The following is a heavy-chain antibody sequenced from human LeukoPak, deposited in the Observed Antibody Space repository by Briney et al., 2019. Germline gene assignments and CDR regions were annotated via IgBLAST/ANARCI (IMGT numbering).Heavy chain of an antibody. D-gene: IGHD2-15*01. CDR3: ARRRVVVVAATLSSWFVP. CDR1: GGSFSGYY. CDR2: INHSGST. J-gene: IGHJ5*02. V-gene: IGHV4-34*01. Sequence: SETLSLTCAVYGGSFSGYYWSWIRQPPGKGLEWIGEINHSGSTNYNPSLKSRVTISVDTSKNQFSLKLSSVTAADTAVYYCARRRVVVVAATLSSWFVPWGQGTLVTVSS.